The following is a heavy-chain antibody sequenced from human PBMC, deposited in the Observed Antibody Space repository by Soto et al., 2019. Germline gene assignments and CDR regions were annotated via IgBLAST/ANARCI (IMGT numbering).Heavy chain of an antibody. Sequence: QVQLQESGPGLVKPSGTLSLTCAVSGDSVSSPYYWCWVRQPPGKGLEWIGEVFHTGSTSYNPSLRSRGTISMDKSINQYTLAPSSVTAAGTAVYYCARSAGWYAIHAWGPGTLV. J-gene: IGHJ5*02. CDR3: ARSAGWYAIHA. CDR1: GDSVSSPYY. V-gene: IGHV4-4*02. D-gene: IGHD6-19*01. CDR2: VFHTGST.